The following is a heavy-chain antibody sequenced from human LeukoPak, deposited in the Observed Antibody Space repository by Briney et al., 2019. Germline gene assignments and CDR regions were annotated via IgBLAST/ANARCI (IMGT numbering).Heavy chain of an antibody. CDR1: GFTVSSNY. CDR3: ARDQDSSGYRYFDY. D-gene: IGHD3-22*01. Sequence: GGSLRLSCAASGFTVSSNYMSWVRQAPGKGLEWVSVIYSGGSTYYADSVEGRFTISRHNSKNTLYLQMNSLRAEDTAVYYCARDQDSSGYRYFDYWGQGTLVTVSS. V-gene: IGHV3-53*04. CDR2: IYSGGST. J-gene: IGHJ4*02.